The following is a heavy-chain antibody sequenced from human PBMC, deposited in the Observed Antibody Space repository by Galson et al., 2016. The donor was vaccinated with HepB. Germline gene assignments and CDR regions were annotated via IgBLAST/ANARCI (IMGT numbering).Heavy chain of an antibody. D-gene: IGHD3-10*01. CDR3: AKDRGQGTRPYYYYGLDV. J-gene: IGHJ6*02. CDR2: ISWNTYNI. V-gene: IGHV3-9*01. CDR1: GFTFGDYG. Sequence: SLRLSCAASGFTFGDYGVHWVRQAPGKGLEWVSSISWNTYNIGYADSVRGRFTISRDNAKNSLYLQLNSLRPDDTALYYCAKDRGQGTRPYYYYGLDVWGQGATVTVSS.